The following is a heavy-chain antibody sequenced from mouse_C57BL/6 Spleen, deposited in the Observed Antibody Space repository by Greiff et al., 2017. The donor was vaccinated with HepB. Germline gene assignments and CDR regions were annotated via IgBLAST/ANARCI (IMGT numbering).Heavy chain of an antibody. CDR3: ARGTTVVGPGFAY. D-gene: IGHD1-1*01. J-gene: IGHJ3*01. Sequence: QVQLQQPGAELVMPGASVKLSCKASGYTFTSYWMHWVKQRPGQGLEWIGEIDPSDSYTNYNQKFKGKSTLTVDKSSSTAYMQLSSLTSEDSAVYYCARGTTVVGPGFAYWGQGTLVTVSA. CDR1: GYTFTSYW. CDR2: IDPSDSYT. V-gene: IGHV1-69*01.